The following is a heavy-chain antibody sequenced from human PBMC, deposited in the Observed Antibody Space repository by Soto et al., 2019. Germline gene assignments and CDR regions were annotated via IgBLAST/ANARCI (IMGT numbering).Heavy chain of an antibody. J-gene: IGHJ5*02. CDR3: ARDYYGSGWVDR. D-gene: IGHD3-22*01. CDR2: IYYSGRT. V-gene: IGHV4-59*11. CDR1: GGSMTSRY. Sequence: QVLLQESGPGLVKPSETLSLTCTVSGGSMTSRYWGWIRQFPGKGLEWIGYIYYSGRTNYNPSLKSRVIISVATSKNQFSLQLSSVTAADTAVYYCARDYYGSGWVDRWGQGTLLTVSS.